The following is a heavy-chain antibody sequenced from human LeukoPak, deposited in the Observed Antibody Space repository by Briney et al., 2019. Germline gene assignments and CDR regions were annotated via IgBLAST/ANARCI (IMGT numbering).Heavy chain of an antibody. V-gene: IGHV4-4*07. CDR1: GGSISSYY. D-gene: IGHD3-3*01. CDR3: ARGNDFWSGYYSRGWFDP. Sequence: PSETLSLTCTVSGGSISSYYWSWIRQPAGKGLEWIGRIYTSGSTNYNPSLKSRVTMSVDTSKNQFSLKQSSVTAADTAVYYCARGNDFWSGYYSRGWFDPWGQGTLVTVSS. J-gene: IGHJ5*02. CDR2: IYTSGST.